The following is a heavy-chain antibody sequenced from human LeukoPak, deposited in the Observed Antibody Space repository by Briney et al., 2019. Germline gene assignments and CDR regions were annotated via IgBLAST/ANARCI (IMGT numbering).Heavy chain of an antibody. Sequence: SETLSLTCTVSGGSISSGGYYWSWIRQHPGKGLEWIGYIYYSGSTYYNPSLKSRVTISVDTSKNQFSLKLSSVTAADTAVYYCAREKRGITEWFDPWGQGTLVTVSS. V-gene: IGHV4-31*03. D-gene: IGHD3-10*01. CDR1: GGSISSGGYY. J-gene: IGHJ5*02. CDR3: AREKRGITEWFDP. CDR2: IYYSGST.